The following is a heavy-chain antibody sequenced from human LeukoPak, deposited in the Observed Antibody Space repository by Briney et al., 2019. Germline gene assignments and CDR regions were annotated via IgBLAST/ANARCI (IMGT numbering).Heavy chain of an antibody. CDR1: GFTFSSYG. CDR2: ISGGGETT. Sequence: GGSLRLSCAASGFTFSSYGMGWVRQAPGKGLEWVSSISGGGETTYYADSVKGRFTISRDNSKNTLYLQMNSLRAEDTAVYYCARDQLGMRAFDIWGQGTMVTVSS. CDR3: ARDQLGMRAFDI. J-gene: IGHJ3*02. D-gene: IGHD7-27*01. V-gene: IGHV3-23*01.